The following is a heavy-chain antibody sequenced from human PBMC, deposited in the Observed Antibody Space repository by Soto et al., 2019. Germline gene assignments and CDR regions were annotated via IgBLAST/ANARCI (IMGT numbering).Heavy chain of an antibody. J-gene: IGHJ4*02. CDR2: LTPSSGTT. V-gene: IGHV1-46*01. Sequence: QVQLVQSGAEVKKPGASVKISCKASGYSFTTFYVHWVRQAPGQGPEWMGVLTPSSGTTSFAPQCQARVSMNRDTSTSTVYVDLSRLRSEDTAVYYCARGGRYTYGHFDYWGQGTLVTVSS. CDR3: ARGGRYTYGHFDY. D-gene: IGHD5-18*01. CDR1: GYSFTTFY.